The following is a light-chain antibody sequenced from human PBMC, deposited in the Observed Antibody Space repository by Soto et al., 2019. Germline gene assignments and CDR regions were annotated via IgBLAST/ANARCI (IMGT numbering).Light chain of an antibody. Sequence: EIVLTQSPGTLSLSPGERATLSCRASQSVSSSYLAWYQQKPGQAPWLLIYGASSRATGIPDRFSGRGSGTDVTLTISRLEAEDFAVYYCQQYGSSPRTFGQGTKVEIK. CDR1: QSVSSSY. J-gene: IGKJ1*01. CDR2: GAS. V-gene: IGKV3-20*01. CDR3: QQYGSSPRT.